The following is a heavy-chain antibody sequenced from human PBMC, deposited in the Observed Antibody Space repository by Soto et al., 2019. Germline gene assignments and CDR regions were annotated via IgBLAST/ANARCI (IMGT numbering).Heavy chain of an antibody. V-gene: IGHV4-39*01. CDR3: ARHLPIEAHYWFDP. D-gene: IGHD6-6*01. J-gene: IGHJ5*02. CDR1: GGSISISSYY. Sequence: SEILCVTCTVSGGSISISSYYWGWIRQPPGKGLEWIGSIYYSGSTYYNPSLKSRVTISVDTSKNQFSLKLSSVTAADTAVYYCARHLPIEAHYWFDPWGQGTMVTVSS. CDR2: IYYSGST.